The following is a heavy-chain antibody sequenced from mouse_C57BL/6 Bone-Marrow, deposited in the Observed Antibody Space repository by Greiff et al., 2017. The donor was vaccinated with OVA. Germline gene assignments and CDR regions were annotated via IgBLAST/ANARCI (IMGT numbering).Heavy chain of an antibody. J-gene: IGHJ1*03. CDR1: GFSLTSYG. CDR3: ARNRETGTYWYFDV. Sequence: VQLKESGPGLVQPSQSLSITCTVSGFSLTSYGIHWVRQSPGKGLEWLGVIWSGGSTDYNAAFISRLSISKDNSKSQVFFKMNSLQADDTAIYYCARNRETGTYWYFDVWGTGTTVTVSS. V-gene: IGHV2-2*01. CDR2: IWSGGST. D-gene: IGHD4-1*01.